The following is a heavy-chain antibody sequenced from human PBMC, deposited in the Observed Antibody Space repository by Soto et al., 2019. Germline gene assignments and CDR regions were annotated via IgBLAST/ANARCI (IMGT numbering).Heavy chain of an antibody. CDR1: GFSLSTSGVG. J-gene: IGHJ4*02. CDR3: APDYGDYGGDYYFDY. Sequence: QITLKESGPTLVKPTQTLTLTCTFSGFSLSTSGVGVGWIRQPPGKALEWLALIYWDDDKSYSPSLKSRLTITKDTSKNQVVLTMTNMDPVDTAAYYCAPDYGDYGGDYYFDYWGQGTLVTVSS. V-gene: IGHV2-5*02. CDR2: IYWDDDK. D-gene: IGHD4-17*01.